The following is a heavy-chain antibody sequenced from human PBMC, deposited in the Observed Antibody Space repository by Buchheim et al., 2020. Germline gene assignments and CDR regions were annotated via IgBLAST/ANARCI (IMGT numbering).Heavy chain of an antibody. CDR3: ARVLDYYESSGYYRIQGFDY. CDR2: ITAFNGNT. Sequence: QVHLVQSGAEVKKPGASVKVSCEASGYTLTSYGISWVRQAPGQGLQWMGWITAFNGNTNYAQNLQGRVSMTTDTSRGTAYMELRSLRSDDTAVYYCARVLDYYESSGYYRIQGFDYWGQGTL. V-gene: IGHV1-18*01. J-gene: IGHJ4*02. D-gene: IGHD3-22*01. CDR1: GYTLTSYG.